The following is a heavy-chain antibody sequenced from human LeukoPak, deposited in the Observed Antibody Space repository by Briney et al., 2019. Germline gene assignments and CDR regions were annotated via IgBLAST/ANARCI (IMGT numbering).Heavy chain of an antibody. Sequence: GGSLRLSCAASGFTFSSYAMSWVRQAPGKGLDWVSAISGSGGSTYYEDSVKGRFTISRDNSKNALYLQMNSLRAEDTAVYYCAKLTLDSSGYYWGQGTLVTVSS. D-gene: IGHD3-22*01. J-gene: IGHJ4*02. CDR3: AKLTLDSSGYY. V-gene: IGHV3-23*01. CDR2: ISGSGGST. CDR1: GFTFSSYA.